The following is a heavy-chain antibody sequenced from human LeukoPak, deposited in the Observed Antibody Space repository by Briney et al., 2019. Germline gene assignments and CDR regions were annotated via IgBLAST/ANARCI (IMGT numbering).Heavy chain of an antibody. Sequence: GRSLRLSCAASGFTFSSYGMHWVRQAPGKGLEWVAVIWYDGSSKYYADSVKGRFTISRDNSKNTLYLQMNSLRAEDTAVYYCAKDLRFSYFDYWGHGTLVTVSS. J-gene: IGHJ4*01. D-gene: IGHD3-3*01. CDR3: AKDLRFSYFDY. CDR1: GFTFSSYG. V-gene: IGHV3-33*06. CDR2: IWYDGSSK.